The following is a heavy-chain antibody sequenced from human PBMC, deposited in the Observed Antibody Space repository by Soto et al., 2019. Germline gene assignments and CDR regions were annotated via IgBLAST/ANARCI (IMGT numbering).Heavy chain of an antibody. J-gene: IGHJ5*02. CDR2: TYSGGAT. CDR3: ATSLLWFGELRS. CDR1: GITVSTSY. D-gene: IGHD3-10*01. Sequence: EVQLVESGGGLVQPGGSLRLSCAASGITVSTSYMSWVRQAPGKGLEWVSLTYSGGATYYADSVKGRFSISRDNFNNTVYLQMNSLRAEDTAMYYCATSLLWFGELRSWGQGTRVTVSS. V-gene: IGHV3-66*01.